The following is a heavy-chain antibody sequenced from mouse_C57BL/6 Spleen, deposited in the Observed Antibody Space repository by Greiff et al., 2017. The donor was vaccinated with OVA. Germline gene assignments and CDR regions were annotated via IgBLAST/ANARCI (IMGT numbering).Heavy chain of an antibody. CDR3: TREGLYYGSSSYYYAMDY. Sequence: VQLQQSGAELVRPGASVTLSCKASGYTFTDYEMHWVKQTPVHGLEWIGAIDPETGGTAYNQKFKGKAILTADKSSSTAYMELRSLTSEDSAVYYCTREGLYYGSSSYYYAMDYWGQGTSVTVSS. CDR2: IDPETGGT. V-gene: IGHV1-15*01. J-gene: IGHJ4*01. D-gene: IGHD1-1*01. CDR1: GYTFTDYE.